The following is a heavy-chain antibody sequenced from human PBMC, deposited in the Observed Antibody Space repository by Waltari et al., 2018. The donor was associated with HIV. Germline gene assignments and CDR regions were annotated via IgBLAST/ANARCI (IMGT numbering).Heavy chain of an antibody. V-gene: IGHV1-8*01. CDR1: GYTFINYD. CDR3: ARLGGGMWSGYRLRRDHYYFDY. Sequence: QVQLVQSGAEVKKPGASVRVSCKAAGYTFINYDIIWVRQATGQGLEWMGWMNPKSDNAGYAQKFQDRVTMTRNTSITTAYMELSSLRSEDTGVYFCARLGGGMWSGYRLRRDHYYFDYWGQGTLVTVSS. CDR2: MNPKSDNA. D-gene: IGHD3-3*01. J-gene: IGHJ4*02.